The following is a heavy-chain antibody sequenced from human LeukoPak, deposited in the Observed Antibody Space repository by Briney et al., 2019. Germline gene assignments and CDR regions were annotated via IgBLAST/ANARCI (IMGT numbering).Heavy chain of an antibody. D-gene: IGHD6-6*01. CDR1: GFTVSSNY. Sequence: GGSLRLSCAASGFTVSSNYMSWVRQAPGKGLEWVSVIYSGGATFYADSVKGRFTFSRHNSKNTLYLQMNSLRAEDTAVYFCARGYSSSPFDYWGQGTLVTVSS. J-gene: IGHJ4*02. CDR2: IYSGGAT. V-gene: IGHV3-53*04. CDR3: ARGYSSSPFDY.